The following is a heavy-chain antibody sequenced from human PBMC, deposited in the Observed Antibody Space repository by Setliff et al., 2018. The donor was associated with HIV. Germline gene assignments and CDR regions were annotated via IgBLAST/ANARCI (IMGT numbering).Heavy chain of an antibody. V-gene: IGHV7-4-1*02. CDR3: ARALYGDYGGDLNWLDP. D-gene: IGHD4-17*01. Sequence: ASVNVSCKASGYTFINYAMNWVRQAPGQGLEWMGWINTHTGSPTYAQAFTGRFVFSVDTSVTTAYLQISGLKADDTAVYYCARALYGDYGGDLNWLDPWGQGTLVTVSS. CDR1: GYTFINYA. J-gene: IGHJ5*02. CDR2: INTHTGSP.